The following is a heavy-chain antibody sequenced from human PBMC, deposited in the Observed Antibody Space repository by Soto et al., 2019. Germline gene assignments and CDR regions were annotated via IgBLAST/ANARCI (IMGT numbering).Heavy chain of an antibody. CDR1: GYTLTELS. CDR2: FDPEDGET. CDR3: AKESHDSSGYYYVGYFDY. D-gene: IGHD3-22*01. Sequence: ASVKVSCKVSGYTLTELSMHWVRQAPGKGLEWMGGFDPEDGETIYAQKFQGRVTMTEDTSTDTAYMELSSLRAEDTAVYYCAKESHDSSGYYYVGYFDYWGQGTLVTVSS. V-gene: IGHV1-24*01. J-gene: IGHJ4*02.